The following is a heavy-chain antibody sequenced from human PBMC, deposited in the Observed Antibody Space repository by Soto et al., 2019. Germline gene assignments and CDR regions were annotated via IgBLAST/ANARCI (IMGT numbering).Heavy chain of an antibody. J-gene: IGHJ6*02. V-gene: IGHV1-69*01. CDR3: ARARLGAITPLDLCYGMDV. D-gene: IGHD3-16*01. CDR1: RGTFSSYA. Sequence: QVQLVQSGAEVKKPGSSVKVSCKASRGTFSSYAISWVRQAPGQGLEWMGGIIPIFGTANYAQKFQGRVTITADEYTSTAYMELSSLRSEDTAVYYCARARLGAITPLDLCYGMDVWGQGTTVTGSS. CDR2: IIPIFGTA.